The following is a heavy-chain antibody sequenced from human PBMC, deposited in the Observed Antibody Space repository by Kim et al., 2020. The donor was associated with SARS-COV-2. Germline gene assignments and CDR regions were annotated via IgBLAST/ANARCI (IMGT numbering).Heavy chain of an antibody. Sequence: SETLSLTCTVSGGSITSNFYYWAWIRQPPGKALEWVGSVFSSGSAYYNPSPKSRLTISIDTSKDQFSLKLSSVSVADTAVYFCVRSLGCGADCYSDLGG. CDR3: VRSLGCGADCYSDL. D-gene: IGHD2-21*02. CDR2: VFSSGSA. J-gene: IGHJ1*01. CDR1: GGSITSNFYY. V-gene: IGHV4-39*01.